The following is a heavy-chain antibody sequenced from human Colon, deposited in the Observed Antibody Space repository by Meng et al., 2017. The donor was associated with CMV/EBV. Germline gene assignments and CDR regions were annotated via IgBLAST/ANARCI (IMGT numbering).Heavy chain of an antibody. D-gene: IGHD6-19*01. CDR2: ITGSGSYI. CDR1: GFTFSTFG. CDR3: ARAGGAVAGRGGFDH. V-gene: IGHV3-21*01. Sequence: SGFTFSTFGMGWVRQAPGKGLGWVGSITGSGSYIYYADTVKGRFAISRDNAKNLLFLQMNSLRANNTAVYYCARAGGAVAGRGGFDHWGLGTLVTVSS. J-gene: IGHJ4*02.